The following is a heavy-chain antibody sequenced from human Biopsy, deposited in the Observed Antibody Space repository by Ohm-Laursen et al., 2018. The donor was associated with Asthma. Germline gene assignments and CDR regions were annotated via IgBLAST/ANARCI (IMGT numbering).Heavy chain of an antibody. J-gene: IGHJ3*02. D-gene: IGHD3-9*01. CDR3: ARTYFDFLTGQVHDAFAM. V-gene: IGHV1-3*01. CDR2: INAANGNT. CDR1: GCTFINYA. Sequence: ATVKISCKASGCTFINYAIHWVRQAPGHSLEWMGWINAANGNTKYSQKFQGRLTISRDTSASTAYMDLSSLRSEDTAVYYCARTYFDFLTGQVHDAFAMWGQGTMVTVSS.